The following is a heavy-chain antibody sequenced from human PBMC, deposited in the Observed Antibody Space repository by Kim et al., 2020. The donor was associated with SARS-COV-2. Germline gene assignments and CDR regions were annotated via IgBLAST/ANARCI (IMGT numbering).Heavy chain of an antibody. D-gene: IGHD6-19*01. CDR3: ARGSGWYVY. CDR1: GDSISSEN. CDR2: ITISGAT. V-gene: IGHV4-59*13. Sequence: SETLSLTCTISGDSISSENWSWIRQPPGKGLEWIGYITISGATSYNPSLNSRVTISKDTPQNQFSLELTSVSAADTAMYFCARGSGWYVYSGQGTPVTVSS. J-gene: IGHJ4*02.